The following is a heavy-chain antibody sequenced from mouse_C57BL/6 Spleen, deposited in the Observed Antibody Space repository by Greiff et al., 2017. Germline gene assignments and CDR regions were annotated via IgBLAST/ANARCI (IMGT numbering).Heavy chain of an antibody. CDR3: AKTDSNYGGDAMDY. J-gene: IGHJ4*01. D-gene: IGHD2-5*01. Sequence: QVQLQQSGAELVKPGASVKMSCKASGYTFTSYWITWVKQRPGQGLEWIGDIYPGSGSTNYNEKFKSKATLTVDKSSSTAYMQLSSLTSEDSAVYYCAKTDSNYGGDAMDYWGQGTSVTVSS. V-gene: IGHV1-55*01. CDR1: GYTFTSYW. CDR2: IYPGSGST.